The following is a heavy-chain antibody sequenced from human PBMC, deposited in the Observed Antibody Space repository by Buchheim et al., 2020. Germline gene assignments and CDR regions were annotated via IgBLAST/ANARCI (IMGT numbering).Heavy chain of an antibody. V-gene: IGHV3-30*03. CDR1: EFTFSSYG. Sequence: QVQLVESGGGVVQPGRSLRLSCAASEFTFSSYGMDWVRQAPGKGLEWVAVISYDGSNEYYSDSVKGRFTISRDNSKNTLYLKMNSLRAEDTAVYYCARAGYKWNDVKSRVAGFDYWGQGTL. D-gene: IGHD1-1*01. J-gene: IGHJ4*02. CDR2: ISYDGSNE. CDR3: ARAGYKWNDVKSRVAGFDY.